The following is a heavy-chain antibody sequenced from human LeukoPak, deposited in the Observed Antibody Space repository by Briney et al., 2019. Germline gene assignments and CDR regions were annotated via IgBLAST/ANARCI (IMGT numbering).Heavy chain of an antibody. Sequence: PGGSLRLSCAASGFTFSSYSMNWVRQAPGKGLEWVSYISSSSSTIYYADSVKGRFTISRDNARNSLYLQMNSLRAEDTAVYYCARESVLGSSWAFDYWGQGTLVTVSS. D-gene: IGHD6-13*01. CDR2: ISSSSSTI. J-gene: IGHJ4*02. V-gene: IGHV3-48*01. CDR1: GFTFSSYS. CDR3: ARESVLGSSWAFDY.